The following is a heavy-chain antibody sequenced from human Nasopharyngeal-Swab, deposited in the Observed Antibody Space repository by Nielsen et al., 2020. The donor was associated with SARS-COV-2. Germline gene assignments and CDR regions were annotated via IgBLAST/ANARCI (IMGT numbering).Heavy chain of an antibody. Sequence: GESLKISCAASGFTFNTYWMHWVRQAPGKGLVWVSRIDDDGRDTIYADSVKGRFTIARDNSKNTLSLQMNSLRSEDTAVYYCAKEAGGGSSSGLDYWGQGTLVTVSP. CDR1: GFTFNTYW. D-gene: IGHD3-16*01. CDR3: AKEAGGGSSSGLDY. CDR2: IDDDGRDT. V-gene: IGHV3-74*01. J-gene: IGHJ4*02.